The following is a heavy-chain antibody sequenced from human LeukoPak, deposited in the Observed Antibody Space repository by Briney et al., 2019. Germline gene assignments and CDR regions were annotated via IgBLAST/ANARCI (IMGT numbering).Heavy chain of an antibody. D-gene: IGHD3-10*01. V-gene: IGHV4-30-4*01. CDR1: GGSISGGDYY. CDR2: IYHSGRT. Sequence: SETLSLTCTVSGGSISGGDYYWTWIRQPPGKGLEWIGYIYHSGRTHYNSSLKSRLTISVDTSKNQFSLKLSSVTAADTAVYYCARGLRGIMIRGAITDLNWFDAWGQGTLVIVSS. J-gene: IGHJ5*02. CDR3: ARGLRGIMIRGAITDLNWFDA.